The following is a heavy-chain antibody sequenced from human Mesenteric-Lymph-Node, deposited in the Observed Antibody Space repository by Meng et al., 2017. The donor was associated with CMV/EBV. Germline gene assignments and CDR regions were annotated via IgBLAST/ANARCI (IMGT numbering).Heavy chain of an antibody. Sequence: LSLTCAASGFTFSSFGMHWVRQAPGKGLEWVAFIRYDGSNKYYADSVKGRFTISRDNSKNTLYLQMNSLRAEDTAVYYCARNLFASGSYYNVPMGYWGQGTLVTVSS. CDR2: IRYDGSNK. CDR1: GFTFSSFG. CDR3: ARNLFASGSYYNVPMGY. V-gene: IGHV3-30*02. D-gene: IGHD3-10*01. J-gene: IGHJ4*02.